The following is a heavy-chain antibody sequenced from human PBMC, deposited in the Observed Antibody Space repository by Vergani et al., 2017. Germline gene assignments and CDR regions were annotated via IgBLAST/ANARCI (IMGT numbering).Heavy chain of an antibody. D-gene: IGHD6-13*01. Sequence: QVQLVQSGAEVKKPGASVKVSCKASGYTFTGYYMHWVRQAPGQGLEWMGWINPNSGSTNYAQKLQGRVTMTRDTSISTAYMELSRLRSDDTAVYYCARDGSSSWPYYYYYMDVWGKGTTVTVSS. CDR3: ARDGSSSWPYYYYYMDV. J-gene: IGHJ6*03. CDR2: INPNSGST. CDR1: GYTFTGYY. V-gene: IGHV1-2*02.